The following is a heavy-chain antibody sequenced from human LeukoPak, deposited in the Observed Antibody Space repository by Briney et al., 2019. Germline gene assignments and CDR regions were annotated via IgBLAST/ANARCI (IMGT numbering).Heavy chain of an antibody. CDR2: IDSSSNYI. CDR3: MKDDGNNYGCLDY. V-gene: IGHV3-21*01. Sequence: GGSLRLSCEASGLTFSGYSMNWVRQAPGKGLEWVSSIDSSSNYIYYADSLKGRFIISRDNAKNSLFLQINSLRAEDTAVYYCMKDDGNNYGCLDYWGQGTLVTVSS. J-gene: IGHJ4*02. D-gene: IGHD5-18*01. CDR1: GLTFSGYS.